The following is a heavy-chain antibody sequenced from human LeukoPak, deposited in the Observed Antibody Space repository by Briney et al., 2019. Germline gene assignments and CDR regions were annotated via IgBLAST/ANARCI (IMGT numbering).Heavy chain of an antibody. D-gene: IGHD3-3*01. V-gene: IGHV3-23*01. CDR3: AKDGGGSLEWLPPMDV. CDR2: ITGSGAST. CDR1: GFTFSSHA. J-gene: IGHJ6*02. Sequence: GGSLRLSCAASGFTFSSHAMGRVRQAPGKGLEWVSSITGSGASTYYGDSVKGRFTISRDNSKNTLYLQMNRLRAEDTAVYYCAKDGGGSLEWLPPMDVWGQGTTVTVSS.